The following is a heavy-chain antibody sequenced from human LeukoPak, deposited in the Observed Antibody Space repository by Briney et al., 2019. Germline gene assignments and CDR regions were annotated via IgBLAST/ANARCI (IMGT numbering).Heavy chain of an antibody. CDR1: GFTFSSYS. V-gene: IGHV3-21*01. CDR2: ISSSSSYI. D-gene: IGHD6-19*01. J-gene: IGHJ4*02. CDR3: ARIAPTLYSSGLDY. Sequence: NPGGSLRLSCAASGFTFSSYSMNWVRQAPGKGLEWVSSISSSSSYIYYADSVKGRFTISRDNAKNSLYLQMNSLRAEDTAVYYCARIAPTLYSSGLDYWGQGTLVTVSS.